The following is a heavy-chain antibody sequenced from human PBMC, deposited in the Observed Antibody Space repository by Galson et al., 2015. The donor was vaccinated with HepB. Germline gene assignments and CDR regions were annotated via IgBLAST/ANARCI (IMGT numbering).Heavy chain of an antibody. CDR2: MNPNSGNT. CDR1: GYTFTSYD. Sequence: SVKVSCKASGYTFTSYDINWVRQATGQGLEWMGWMNPNSGNTGYAQKFQGRVTMTRNTSISTAYMELSSLRSEDTAVYYCARFLTDYYYYYGMDVWGQGTTVTVSS. V-gene: IGHV1-8*01. CDR3: ARFLTDYYYYYGMDV. J-gene: IGHJ6*02.